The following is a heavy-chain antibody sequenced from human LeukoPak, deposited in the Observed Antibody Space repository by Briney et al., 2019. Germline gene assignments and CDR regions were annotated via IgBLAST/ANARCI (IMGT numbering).Heavy chain of an antibody. CDR1: GFSFISYG. V-gene: IGHV3-7*01. CDR2: IKQDGSEK. D-gene: IGHD3-10*01. Sequence: GGSLRLSCAASGFSFISYGMHWVRQAPGKGLEWVANIKQDGSEKYYVDSVKGRFTISRDNAKNSLYLQMNSLRAEDTAVYYCARLLWRGWGQGTLVTVSS. J-gene: IGHJ4*02. CDR3: ARLLWRG.